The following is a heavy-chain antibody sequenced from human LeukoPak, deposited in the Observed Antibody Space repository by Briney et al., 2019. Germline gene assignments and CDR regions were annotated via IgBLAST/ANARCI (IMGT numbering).Heavy chain of an antibody. CDR2: IYTSGST. Sequence: SETLSLTCTVAGGSISGYYWSWIRQPAGKGLEWIWRIYTSGSTNYNPSLKSRVTMSVDTSKTQFSLKLSSVTAADTAVYYCARDSPGYSSGWYYFDYWGQGTLVTVSS. CDR3: ARDSPGYSSGWYYFDY. V-gene: IGHV4-4*07. D-gene: IGHD6-19*01. CDR1: GGSISGYY. J-gene: IGHJ4*02.